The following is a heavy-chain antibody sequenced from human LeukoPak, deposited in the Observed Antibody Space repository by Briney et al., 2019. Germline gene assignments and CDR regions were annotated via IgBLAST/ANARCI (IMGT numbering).Heavy chain of an antibody. CDR2: ISLSGYT. Sequence: SGTLSLTCGVSGGSITTTNYWSWVRQSPGRGLEWIGEISLSGYTGFNPSLRGRVTMSLDESKNHLSLTLTSVTAADTAVYYCVAPRTNSGFVDYWGQGTLVTVSS. V-gene: IGHV4-4*02. J-gene: IGHJ4*02. CDR1: GGSITTTNY. D-gene: IGHD2-8*01. CDR3: VAPRTNSGFVDY.